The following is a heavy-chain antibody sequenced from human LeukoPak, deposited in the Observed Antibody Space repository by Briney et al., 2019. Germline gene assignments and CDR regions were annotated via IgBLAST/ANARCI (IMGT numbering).Heavy chain of an antibody. J-gene: IGHJ3*02. Sequence: PGGSLRLSCAASGFTFSTYSINWVRQAPGKGLEWVANIKQDGSEKYYVDSVKGRFTISRDNAKNSLYLQMNSLRAEDTAVYYCARDPRIVGATGASDIWGQGTMVTVSS. V-gene: IGHV3-7*01. CDR2: IKQDGSEK. CDR1: GFTFSTYS. D-gene: IGHD1-26*01. CDR3: ARDPRIVGATGASDI.